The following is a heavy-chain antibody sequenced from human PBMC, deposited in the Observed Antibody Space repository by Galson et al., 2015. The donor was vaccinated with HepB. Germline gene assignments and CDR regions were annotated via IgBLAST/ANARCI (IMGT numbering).Heavy chain of an antibody. Sequence: SLRLSCAASGFTFSSYAMSWVRQAPGKGLEWVSAISGSGGSTYYADSVKGRFTISRDNSKNTLYLQMNSLRAEDTAVYYCAKDPPSYYDILTGYSDYGMDVWGQGTTVTVSS. CDR3: AKDPPSYYDILTGYSDYGMDV. CDR2: ISGSGGST. J-gene: IGHJ6*02. V-gene: IGHV3-23*01. CDR1: GFTFSSYA. D-gene: IGHD3-9*01.